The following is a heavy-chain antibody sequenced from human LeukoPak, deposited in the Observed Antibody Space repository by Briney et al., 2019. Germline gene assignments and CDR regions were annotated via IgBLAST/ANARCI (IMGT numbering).Heavy chain of an antibody. CDR2: INHSGST. CDR1: GGSFSGYY. J-gene: IGHJ4*02. Sequence: SETLSLTCAVYGGSFSGYYWSWIRQPPGKGLEWIGEINHSGSTNYNPSLKSRVTISVDTSKNQFSLKLSSVTAADTAVYYCARVIAAAGLHYFDYWGQGTLVTVSS. D-gene: IGHD6-13*01. CDR3: ARVIAAAGLHYFDY. V-gene: IGHV4-34*01.